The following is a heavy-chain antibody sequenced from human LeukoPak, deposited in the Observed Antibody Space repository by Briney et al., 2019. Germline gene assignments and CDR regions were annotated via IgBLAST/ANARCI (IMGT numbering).Heavy chain of an antibody. V-gene: IGHV3-48*03. J-gene: IGHJ3*02. Sequence: PGGSLRLSCAASGFTFRSYEMNWVRQAPGKGLEWVSYISSSGSTIYYADSVKGRFTISRDNAKNSLYLQMNSLRAEDTAVYYCARAYYSDAFDIWGQGTMVTVSS. D-gene: IGHD3-10*01. CDR1: GFTFRSYE. CDR2: ISSSGSTI. CDR3: ARAYYSDAFDI.